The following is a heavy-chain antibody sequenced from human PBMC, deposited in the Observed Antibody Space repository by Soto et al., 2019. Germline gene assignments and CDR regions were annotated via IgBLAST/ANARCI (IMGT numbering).Heavy chain of an antibody. CDR2: ISAYNGNT. CDR1: GYTFTSYG. V-gene: IGHV1-18*01. Sequence: QVQLVQSGAEVKKPGASVKVSCKASGYTFTSYGISWVRQAPGQGLEWMGWISAYNGNTNYAQKLQGRVTMTTDTSTSTAYMELRSLRSDDTAVYYCARSPHFIWFGELLSLDTYYYYYMDVWGKGTTVTVSS. CDR3: ARSPHFIWFGELLSLDTYYYYYMDV. J-gene: IGHJ6*03. D-gene: IGHD3-10*01.